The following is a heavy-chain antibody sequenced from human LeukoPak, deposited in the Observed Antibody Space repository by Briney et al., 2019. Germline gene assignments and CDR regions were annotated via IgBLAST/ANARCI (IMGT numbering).Heavy chain of an antibody. CDR2: ISGSGGST. V-gene: IGHV3-23*01. D-gene: IGHD3-10*01. J-gene: IGHJ4*02. Sequence: GGSLRLSCAASGFTFSSYAMSWVRQAPGKGLEWVSAISGSGGSTYYADSVKGRLTISRGNSKNTLYLQMNSLRAEDTAVYYSAKDLYGSGSRPSYYFDYWGQGTLVTVSS. CDR1: GFTFSSYA. CDR3: AKDLYGSGSRPSYYFDY.